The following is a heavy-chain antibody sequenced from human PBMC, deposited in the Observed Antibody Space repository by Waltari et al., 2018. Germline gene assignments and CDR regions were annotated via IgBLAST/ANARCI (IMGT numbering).Heavy chain of an antibody. V-gene: IGHV5-51*03. Sequence: EVQLVQSGAEVKKPGESLRISCKGSGYSFTSYWIGWVRQTPWTGREWRAFIYPGDSDTTYSPSFQGQGPTSADQAISTAYLQWSSLKASDTAMYYCARPTSRWSSAAFDISGQGTMVTVSS. D-gene: IGHD6-13*01. J-gene: IGHJ3*02. CDR3: ARPTSRWSSAAFDI. CDR1: GYSFTSYW. CDR2: IYPGDSDT.